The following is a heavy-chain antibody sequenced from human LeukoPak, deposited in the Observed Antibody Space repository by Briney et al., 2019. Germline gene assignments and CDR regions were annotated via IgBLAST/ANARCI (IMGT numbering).Heavy chain of an antibody. D-gene: IGHD2-15*01. CDR3: ARIPYGSSSGPFDI. V-gene: IGHV3-21*01. Sequence: GASLRLSCAASGSAFSTSGMNWVRQAPGKGLEWVSYISSSSNFIFYGDSMRGRFTISRDNARNSLYLQMNNLRAEDTAIYYCARIPYGSSSGPFDIWGQGTMVTVSS. J-gene: IGHJ3*02. CDR1: GSAFSTSG. CDR2: ISSSSNFI.